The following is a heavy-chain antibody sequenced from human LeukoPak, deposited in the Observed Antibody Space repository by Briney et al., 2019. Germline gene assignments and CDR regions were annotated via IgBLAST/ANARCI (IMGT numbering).Heavy chain of an antibody. Sequence: SETLSLTCTVSGGSISSSSYYWGWIRQPPGKGLEWIGSIYYSGSTYYNPSLKSRVTISVDTSKNQFSLKLSSVTAADTAVYYCARAQSIFGVVNAYYYYGMDVWGQGTTVTVSS. CDR1: GGSISSSSYY. J-gene: IGHJ6*02. CDR2: IYYSGST. D-gene: IGHD3-3*01. V-gene: IGHV4-39*07. CDR3: ARAQSIFGVVNAYYYYGMDV.